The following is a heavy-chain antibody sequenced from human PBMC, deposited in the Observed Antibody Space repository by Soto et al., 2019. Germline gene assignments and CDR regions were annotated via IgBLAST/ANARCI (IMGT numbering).Heavy chain of an antibody. J-gene: IGHJ6*02. Sequence: SETLSLTCTVSGGSVSSGSYYWSWIRQPPGKGLEWIGYIYYSWSTNYNPSLKSRVTISVDTSKNQFSLKLSSVTAADTAVYYCAREGRTGTTAGHTYFYACMDVVGQGTRVTASS. D-gene: IGHD1-7*01. CDR2: IYYSWST. V-gene: IGHV4-61*01. CDR1: GGSVSSGSYY. CDR3: AREGRTGTTAGHTYFYACMDV.